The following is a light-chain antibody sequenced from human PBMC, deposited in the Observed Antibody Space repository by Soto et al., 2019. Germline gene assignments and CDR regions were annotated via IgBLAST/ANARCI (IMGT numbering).Light chain of an antibody. CDR1: ESVSYY. J-gene: IGKJ4*01. CDR2: ATH. Sequence: DIQLTQSPSSVSASLGDSVTITCRARESVSYYISWYQQSPGKAPRLLISATHRLQSGVPSRFSGTGSGTHFTLTISGRRPEDFASDYCQQTYSTPPLNLGGGTQVEVK. V-gene: IGKV1-39*01. CDR3: QQTYSTPPLN.